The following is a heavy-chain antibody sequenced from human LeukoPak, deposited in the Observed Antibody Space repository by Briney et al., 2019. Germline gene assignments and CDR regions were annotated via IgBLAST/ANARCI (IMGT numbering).Heavy chain of an antibody. CDR3: ARHAGSGSFYNCFDP. J-gene: IGHJ5*02. CDR2: IYYSGST. CDR1: GGSISSYY. D-gene: IGHD3-10*01. Sequence: PSETLSLTCTVSGGSISSYYWSWIRQPPGKGLEWIGYIYYSGSTNYNPSLRRRVTISVDTSKNQFSLKLSSVTAADTAVYYCARHAGSGSFYNCFDPWGQGTLVTVSS. V-gene: IGHV4-59*08.